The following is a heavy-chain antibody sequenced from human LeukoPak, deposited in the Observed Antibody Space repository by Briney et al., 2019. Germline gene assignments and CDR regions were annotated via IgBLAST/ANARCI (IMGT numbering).Heavy chain of an antibody. V-gene: IGHV3-30-3*01. J-gene: IGHJ3*02. Sequence: TGGSLRLSCAASGFTFSSYAMHWVRQAPGKGLEWVAVISYDGSNKYYADSAKGRFTISRDNSKNTLYPQMSSLRAEDTAVYYCASFRFLEWLLSPPNAFDIWGQGTMVTVSS. CDR2: ISYDGSNK. CDR3: ASFRFLEWLLSPPNAFDI. CDR1: GFTFSSYA. D-gene: IGHD3-3*01.